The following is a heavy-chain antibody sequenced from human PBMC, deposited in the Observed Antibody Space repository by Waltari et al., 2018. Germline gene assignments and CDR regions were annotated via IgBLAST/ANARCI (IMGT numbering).Heavy chain of an antibody. CDR1: GDSMSSTYW. CDR3: ARDRGRGLYLDT. Sequence: QLQLQESGPGLVKPSGTLSLICAVSGDSMSSTYWWRWVRQAPGKGLEWIGQVHGSGKTNYNPSFASRVIISLDTSNFHFALKMTSATAADTALYYCARDRGRGLYLDTWGPGTLVTVSP. V-gene: IGHV4-4*02. CDR2: VHGSGKT. J-gene: IGHJ4*02. D-gene: IGHD2-15*01.